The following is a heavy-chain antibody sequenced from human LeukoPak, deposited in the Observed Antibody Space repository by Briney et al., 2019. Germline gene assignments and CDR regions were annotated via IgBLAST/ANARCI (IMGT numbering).Heavy chain of an antibody. D-gene: IGHD4-23*01. V-gene: IGHV3-21*04. J-gene: IGHJ4*02. CDR2: ISGSGAYI. CDR3: AKEYGGLDY. Sequence: GGSLRLSCTVPGLTLSNYIMHWVRQAPGKGLEWVSSISGSGAYIYYADSVKGRFTITRDNAKNSLYLQMNSLRAEDTALYYCAKEYGGLDYWGQGTLVTVSS. CDR1: GLTLSNYI.